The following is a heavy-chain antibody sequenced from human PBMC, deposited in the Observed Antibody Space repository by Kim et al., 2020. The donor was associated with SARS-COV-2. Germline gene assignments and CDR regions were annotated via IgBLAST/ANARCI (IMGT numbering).Heavy chain of an antibody. Sequence: SQTLSLTCTVSGGSISSYYWSWIRQPPGKGLEWIGYIYYSGSTNYNPSLKSRVTISVDTSKNQFSLKLSSVTAADTAVYYCARDGRRGWFGELSGGWFDP. V-gene: IGHV4-59*01. CDR1: GGSISSYY. J-gene: IGHJ5*02. CDR2: IYYSGST. CDR3: ARDGRRGWFGELSGGWFDP. D-gene: IGHD3-10*01.